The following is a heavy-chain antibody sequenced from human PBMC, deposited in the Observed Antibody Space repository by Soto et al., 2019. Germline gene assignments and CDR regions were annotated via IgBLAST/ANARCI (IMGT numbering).Heavy chain of an antibody. D-gene: IGHD6-6*01. CDR1: GYSFTSYW. J-gene: IGHJ5*02. CDR2: IDPSDSYT. CDR3: ARSEYSSPTRFDP. V-gene: IGHV5-10-1*03. Sequence: EVQLVQSGAEVKKPGESLRISCKGSGYSFTSYWISWVRQMPGKGLEWMGRIDPSDSYTNYSPSFQGHVNISADKSISSAYLQWSSLKASDTAMYYCARSEYSSPTRFDPWVQGTLVTVSS.